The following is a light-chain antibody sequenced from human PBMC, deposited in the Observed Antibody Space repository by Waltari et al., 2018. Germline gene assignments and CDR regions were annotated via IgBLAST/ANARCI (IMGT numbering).Light chain of an antibody. CDR3: LQYLHTPRT. J-gene: IGKJ1*01. CDR2: WAS. CDR1: QSLLYTSNNKNY. V-gene: IGKV4-1*01. Sequence: DVVMTQSPDSLAVSLGERATINCKSSQSLLYTSNNKNYLAWYQQKPGQPPKILIYWASIRGSWVPDRFSGSGSGTDFTLTISGLQAEDVASYFCLQYLHTPRTFGQGTKVEIK.